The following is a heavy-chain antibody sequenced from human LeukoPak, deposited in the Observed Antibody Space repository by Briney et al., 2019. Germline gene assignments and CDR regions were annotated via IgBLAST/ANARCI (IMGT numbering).Heavy chain of an antibody. CDR3: ARDTLELRDGWFDP. D-gene: IGHD1-7*01. Sequence: SVKVSCKASGGTFSSYAISWVRQAPGQGLEWMGGIIPIFSIANYAQKFQGRVTITADESTSTAYMELSSLRSEDTAVYYCARDTLELRDGWFDPWGQGTLVTVSS. V-gene: IGHV1-69*13. J-gene: IGHJ5*02. CDR1: GGTFSSYA. CDR2: IIPIFSIA.